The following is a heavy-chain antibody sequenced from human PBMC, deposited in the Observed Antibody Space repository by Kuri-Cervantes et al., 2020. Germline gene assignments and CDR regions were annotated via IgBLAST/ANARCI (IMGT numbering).Heavy chain of an antibody. Sequence: SETLSLTCAVSGYSISSGYYWSWIRQPPGKGLEWIGYIYYSGSTNYNPSLKSRVTISVDTSKNQFSLKLSSVTAADTAVYYCARGGRGTKFDYWGRGTLVTVSS. V-gene: IGHV4-61*01. J-gene: IGHJ4*02. D-gene: IGHD1-7*01. CDR1: GYSISSGYY. CDR3: ARGGRGTKFDY. CDR2: IYYSGST.